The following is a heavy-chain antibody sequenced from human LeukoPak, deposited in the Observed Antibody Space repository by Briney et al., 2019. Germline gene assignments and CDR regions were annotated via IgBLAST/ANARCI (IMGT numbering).Heavy chain of an antibody. D-gene: IGHD3-10*01. CDR1: GFTFSDYG. Sequence: PGGSLRLSCAASGFTFSDYGMHWVRQAPGKGLEWVAFIRYDGSNKYYADSVKGRFTISRDNSKNTLYLQMNSLRAEDTAVYYCATLGYYYGSGSYHDYWGQGTLVTVSS. V-gene: IGHV3-30*02. CDR2: IRYDGSNK. CDR3: ATLGYYYGSGSYHDY. J-gene: IGHJ4*02.